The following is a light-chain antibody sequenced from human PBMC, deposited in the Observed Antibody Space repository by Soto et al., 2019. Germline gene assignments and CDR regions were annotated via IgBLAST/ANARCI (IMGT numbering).Light chain of an antibody. V-gene: IGLV4-69*01. J-gene: IGLJ2*01. Sequence: QLVLTQSPSASASLGASVKLTCTLSSGHSNYAIAWHQQQPEKGPRYLMKLNSDGSHNKGDGIPDRFSGSSSGAERYLTISSLQSEDEADYYCQTWDTGIVLFGGGTKLTVL. CDR1: SGHSNYA. CDR2: LNSDGSH. CDR3: QTWDTGIVL.